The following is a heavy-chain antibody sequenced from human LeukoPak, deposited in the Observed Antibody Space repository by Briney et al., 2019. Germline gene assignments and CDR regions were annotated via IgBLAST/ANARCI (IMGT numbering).Heavy chain of an antibody. CDR2: ISYDGSNK. V-gene: IGHV3-30*03. D-gene: IGHD3-9*01. CDR1: GFTFSSYG. Sequence: PGRSLRLSCAASGFTFSSYGMHWVRQAPGKGLEWVAVISYDGSNKYYADSVKGRFTISRDNSKNTLYLQMNSLRAEDTAVYYCAREHDDILTGYYQAGYYFDYWGQGTLVTVSS. J-gene: IGHJ4*02. CDR3: AREHDDILTGYYQAGYYFDY.